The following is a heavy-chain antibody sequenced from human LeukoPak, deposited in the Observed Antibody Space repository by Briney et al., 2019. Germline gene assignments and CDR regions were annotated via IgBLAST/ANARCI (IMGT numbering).Heavy chain of an antibody. Sequence: PXXSLRLSCAASGFTFSSYWMSWVRQAPGKGLEWVANIKQDGSEKYYVDSVKGRFTISRDNAKNSLYLQMNSLRAEDTAVYYCARGWGYSSSWYGEFDYWGQGTLATVSS. V-gene: IGHV3-7*01. D-gene: IGHD6-13*01. J-gene: IGHJ4*02. CDR3: ARGWGYSSSWYGEFDY. CDR1: GFTFSSYW. CDR2: IKQDGSEK.